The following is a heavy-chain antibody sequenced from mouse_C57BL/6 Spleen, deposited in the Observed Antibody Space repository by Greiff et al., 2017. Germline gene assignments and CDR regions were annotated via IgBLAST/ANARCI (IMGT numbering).Heavy chain of an antibody. CDR3: ARGDYDGDYYAMGY. CDR2: IHPNSGST. CDR1: GYTFTSYW. V-gene: IGHV1-64*01. J-gene: IGHJ4*01. Sequence: QVQLQQPGAELVKPGASVKLSCKASGYTFTSYWMHWVKQRPGQGLEWIGMIHPNSGSTNYHEKFKSKATLTVDKSSSTAYMQFSRLTSEDSAVYYCARGDYDGDYYAMGYWGQGASVTVAS. D-gene: IGHD2-4*01.